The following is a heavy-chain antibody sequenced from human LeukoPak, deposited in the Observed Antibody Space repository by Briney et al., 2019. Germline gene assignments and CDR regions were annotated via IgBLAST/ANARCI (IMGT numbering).Heavy chain of an antibody. CDR1: GGSISSYY. D-gene: IGHD3-10*01. J-gene: IGHJ4*02. CDR2: IYYSGST. Sequence: SETLSLTCTVSGGSISSYYWSRIRQPPGKGLELIGHIYYSGSTNYNPSLKSRVTISVDTSKNQFSLKLSSVTAADTAVYYCARETVLLWFGESPRYFDYWGQGTLVTVSS. CDR3: ARETVLLWFGESPRYFDY. V-gene: IGHV4-59*01.